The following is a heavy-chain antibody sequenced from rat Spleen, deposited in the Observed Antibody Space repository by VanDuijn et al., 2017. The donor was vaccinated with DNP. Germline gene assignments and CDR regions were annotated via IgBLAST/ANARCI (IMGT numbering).Heavy chain of an antibody. J-gene: IGHJ2*01. D-gene: IGHD5-1*01. CDR1: GFIFSDHY. CDR2: ISYEGGST. CDR3: ARRDWEVDFDY. Sequence: EVQLMESGGGLVLPGRSLKLSCAASGFIFSDHYMAWVRQAPKKGLEWVASISYEGGSTYYGDSVKGRFTISRDNAKNTLYLQMNSLRSEDTATYYCARRDWEVDFDYWGQGVMVTVST. V-gene: IGHV5-22*01.